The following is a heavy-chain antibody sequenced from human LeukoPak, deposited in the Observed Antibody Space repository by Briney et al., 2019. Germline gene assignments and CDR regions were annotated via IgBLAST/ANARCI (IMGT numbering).Heavy chain of an antibody. V-gene: IGHV4-34*01. CDR3: AYVPQYYYYYMDV. CDR2: INHSEST. D-gene: IGHD2-2*01. CDR1: GGSFSGYY. J-gene: IGHJ6*03. Sequence: SETLSLTCAVYGGSFSGYYWSWIRQPPGKGLEWIGEINHSESTNYNPSLKSRVTISVDTSKNQFSLKLSSVTAADTAVYYCAYVPQYYYYYMDVWGKGTTVTVSS.